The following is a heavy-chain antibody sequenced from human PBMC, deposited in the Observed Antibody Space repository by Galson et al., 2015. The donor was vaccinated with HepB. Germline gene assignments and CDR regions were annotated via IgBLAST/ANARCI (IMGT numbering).Heavy chain of an antibody. CDR1: AFTFSSYA. CDR3: AKLDGYNARAAFDS. CDR2: ISGGSGTT. V-gene: IGHV3-23*01. D-gene: IGHD5-24*01. J-gene: IGHJ4*02. Sequence: SLRLSCAASAFTFSSYAMSWVRQAPGKGLEWVSSISGGSGTTYYADSVKGRFTISRDNSKNTLYLQMNSLRADDTAIYYCAKLDGYNARAAFDSWGQGTLVTVSS.